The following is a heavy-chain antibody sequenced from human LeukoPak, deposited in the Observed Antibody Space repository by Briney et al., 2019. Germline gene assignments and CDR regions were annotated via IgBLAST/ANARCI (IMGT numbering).Heavy chain of an antibody. CDR3: ARVLCSGGSCYYYYYMDV. CDR1: GGTFSSYA. D-gene: IGHD2-15*01. J-gene: IGHJ6*03. Sequence: SVKVSCKASGGTFSSYAISWVRQAPGQGLAWMGGIIPIFGTANYAQKFQGRVTITADESTSTAYMELSSLRSEDTAVYYCARVLCSGGSCYYYYYMDVWGKGTTVTVSS. CDR2: IIPIFGTA. V-gene: IGHV1-69*01.